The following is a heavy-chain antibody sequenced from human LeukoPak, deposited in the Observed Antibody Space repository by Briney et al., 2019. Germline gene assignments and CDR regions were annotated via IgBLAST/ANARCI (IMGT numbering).Heavy chain of an antibody. J-gene: IGHJ3*02. CDR1: GGSISSGDYY. Sequence: PSQTLSLTCTVSGGSISSGDYYWSWIRQPPGKGLEWIGYIYYSGSTYYNPSLKSRVTISVDTSKNQFSLKLSSVTAADTAVYYCARAPRGRTVPAALDYAFDIWGQGTMVTVSS. D-gene: IGHD2-2*01. CDR2: IYYSGST. CDR3: ARAPRGRTVPAALDYAFDI. V-gene: IGHV4-30-4*08.